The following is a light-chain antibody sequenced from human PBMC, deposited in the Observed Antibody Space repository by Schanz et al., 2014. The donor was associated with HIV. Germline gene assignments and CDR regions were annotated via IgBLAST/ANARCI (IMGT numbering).Light chain of an antibody. V-gene: IGKV1-5*03. CDR1: QSISSW. CDR2: KAS. J-gene: IGKJ1*01. CDR3: QQSYSTPWT. Sequence: DIQLTQSPSFLSASVGDRVTLTCRASQSISSWLAWYQQKPGKAPKVLIYKASSLESGVPSRFSGSGSGTDFTLTISSLQPEDFATYYCQQSYSTPWTFGQGTKVEVK.